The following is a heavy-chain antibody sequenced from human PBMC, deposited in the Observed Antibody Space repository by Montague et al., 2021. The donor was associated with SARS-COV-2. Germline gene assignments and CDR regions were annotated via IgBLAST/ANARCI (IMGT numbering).Heavy chain of an antibody. CDR1: GFTFDDYA. Sequence: LRLSCAASGFTFDDYAMHWVRQAPGKGLEWVSGISWDSGRRGYADSVKGRFTISRDNAKNSLYLQMTSLRAEDTAVYYCAKDIAGSYFSYDAFDTWGQGTMVTVSS. CDR2: ISWDSGRR. V-gene: IGHV3-9*01. J-gene: IGHJ3*02. CDR3: AKDIAGSYFSYDAFDT. D-gene: IGHD1-26*01.